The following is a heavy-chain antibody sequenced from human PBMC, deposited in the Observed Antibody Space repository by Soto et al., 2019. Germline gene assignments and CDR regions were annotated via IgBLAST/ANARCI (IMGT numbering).Heavy chain of an antibody. V-gene: IGHV3-23*01. J-gene: IGHJ4*01. D-gene: IGHD3-3*01. CDR3: AKLEVSAANY. CDR1: GFTFSTFA. Sequence: GGSLRLSCAASGFTFSTFATIWVRQAPGKGLEWVSATTAGGGNTYYADSVTGRFTISRDNSKNTLYLHMNGLRPEDTAVYYCAKLEVSAANYWSQGTPVTVSS. CDR2: TTAGGGNT.